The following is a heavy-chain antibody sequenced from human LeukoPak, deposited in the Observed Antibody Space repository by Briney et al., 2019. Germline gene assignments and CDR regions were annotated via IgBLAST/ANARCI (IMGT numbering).Heavy chain of an antibody. J-gene: IGHJ6*03. Sequence: PGGSLRLSCAASGFTFSSYAMSWVRQAPGKGLEWVAFIRYDGSNEYYTDSVKGRFTISRDNSKNTLYLQMNSLRAEDTAVYYCARNSNRYYYYYMDVWGKGTTVTISS. CDR1: GFTFSSYA. V-gene: IGHV3-30*02. CDR3: ARNSNRYYYYYMDV. CDR2: IRYDGSNE. D-gene: IGHD4-11*01.